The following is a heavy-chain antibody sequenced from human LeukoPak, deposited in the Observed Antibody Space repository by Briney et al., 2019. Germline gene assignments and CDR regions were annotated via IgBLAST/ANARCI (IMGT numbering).Heavy chain of an antibody. V-gene: IGHV4-34*01. J-gene: IGHJ4*02. Sequence: PSETLSLTCAVYVGSFSGYYWSWIRQPPGKGLEWIGEINHSGSTNYNPSLKSRVTISVDTSKNQFSLKLSSVTAAGTAVYYCAKLSSNWYFDSWGRGALVTVSS. CDR1: VGSFSGYY. CDR2: INHSGST. CDR3: AKLSSNWYFDS. D-gene: IGHD1-1*01.